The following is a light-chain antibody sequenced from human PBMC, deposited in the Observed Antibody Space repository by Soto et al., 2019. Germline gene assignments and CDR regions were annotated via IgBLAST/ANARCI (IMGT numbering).Light chain of an antibody. CDR1: QSLVYSDGNTY. Sequence: EVVMTQSPLSLPVTLGQPASISCRSSQSLVYSDGNTYLNWFQQRPGQSPRRLIYKVSNRDSGVPDRFSGRGSGTDFTLKISRVEAEDVGVYYCMQGTHWPITFGQGTRLEIK. J-gene: IGKJ5*01. CDR2: KVS. V-gene: IGKV2-30*01. CDR3: MQGTHWPIT.